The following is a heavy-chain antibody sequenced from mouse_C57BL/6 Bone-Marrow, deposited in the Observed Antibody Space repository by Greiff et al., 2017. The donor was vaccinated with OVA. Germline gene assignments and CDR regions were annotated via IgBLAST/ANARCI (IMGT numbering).Heavy chain of an antibody. D-gene: IGHD1-1*01. Sequence: QVQLQQSGAELVKPGASVKISCKASGYAFSSYWMNWVKQRPGKGLEWIGQIYPGDGDTNYNGKFKGKATLTADKSSSTAYMQLSSLTSEDSAVYFCARRDYSVYWYFDVWGTGTTVTVSS. CDR2: IYPGDGDT. CDR3: ARRDYSVYWYFDV. J-gene: IGHJ1*03. V-gene: IGHV1-80*01. CDR1: GYAFSSYW.